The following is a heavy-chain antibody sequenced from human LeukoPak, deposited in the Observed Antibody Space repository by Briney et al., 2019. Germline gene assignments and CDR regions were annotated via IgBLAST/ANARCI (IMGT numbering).Heavy chain of an antibody. Sequence: SETLSLTCAVSGSSISSGYYWGWIRRPPGNGLEWIGYIYFSGSTNYNPSLKSRVTISVDTSKNQVSLKLNSVTAADTAVYYCARHGFGLTKIDYWGQGTLVTVSS. CDR3: ARHGFGLTKIDY. J-gene: IGHJ4*02. V-gene: IGHV4-38-2*01. D-gene: IGHD3-10*01. CDR1: GSSISSGYY. CDR2: IYFSGST.